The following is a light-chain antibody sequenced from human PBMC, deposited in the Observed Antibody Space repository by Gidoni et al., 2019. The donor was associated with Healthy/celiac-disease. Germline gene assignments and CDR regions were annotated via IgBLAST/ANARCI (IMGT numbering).Light chain of an antibody. CDR3: KQNRRAPLT. V-gene: IGKV2-28*01. CDR1: QRLFHTNVYNS. J-gene: IGKJ4*01. CDR2: LGS. Sequence: VMTQSPLSLSVTPGETASIFCGSSQRLFHTNVYNSLTWYLQKPGQSPQLLIYLGSHRAPGVPDRFSGSGSGTESTLTISRVEAEDVGVYFCKQNRRAPLTFGGGTKVE.